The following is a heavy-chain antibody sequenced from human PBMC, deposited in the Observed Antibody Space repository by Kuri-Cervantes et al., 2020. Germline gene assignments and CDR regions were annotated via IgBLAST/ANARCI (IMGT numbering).Heavy chain of an antibody. CDR1: GFTFSSYG. CDR2: ISYDGSNK. Sequence: GGSLRLSCAASGFTFSSYGMHWVRQAPGKGLEWVAVISYDGSNKYYADSVKGRFTISRGNSKNTLYLQMNSLRAEDTAVYYCAKVLSYDDIVVVVAATFDAFDIWGQGTMVTVSS. D-gene: IGHD2-15*01. CDR3: AKVLSYDDIVVVVAATFDAFDI. J-gene: IGHJ3*02. V-gene: IGHV3-30*18.